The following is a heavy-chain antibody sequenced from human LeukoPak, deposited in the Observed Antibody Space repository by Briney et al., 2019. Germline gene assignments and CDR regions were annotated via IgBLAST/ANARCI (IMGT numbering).Heavy chain of an antibody. D-gene: IGHD1-1*01. J-gene: IGHJ4*02. CDR3: ARDHNYAFDN. V-gene: IGHV3-48*04. CDR1: ALIFIDYS. CDR2: IGIRSGNT. Sequence: GGSLRLACPASALIFIDYSMNSVRQAPGNGLEWISYIGIRSGNTKYADSVKGRFTISGDNAKNSLYLQMNSLRVEDTAVYYCARDHNYAFDNWGQGTLVTVSS.